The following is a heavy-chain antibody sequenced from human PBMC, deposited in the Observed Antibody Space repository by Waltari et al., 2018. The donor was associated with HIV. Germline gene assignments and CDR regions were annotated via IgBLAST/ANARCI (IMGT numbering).Heavy chain of an antibody. CDR2: IYYSGST. CDR1: GGSISSYY. V-gene: IGHV4-59*08. Sequence: QVQLQESGPGLVKPSETLSLTCTVSGGSISSYYWSWIRQPPGKGLEWIGYIYYSGSTNYNPSLKSRVTISVDTSKNQFSLKLSSVTAADTAVYYCARVDTAMTYPFDYWGQGTLVTVSS. CDR3: ARVDTAMTYPFDY. D-gene: IGHD5-18*01. J-gene: IGHJ4*02.